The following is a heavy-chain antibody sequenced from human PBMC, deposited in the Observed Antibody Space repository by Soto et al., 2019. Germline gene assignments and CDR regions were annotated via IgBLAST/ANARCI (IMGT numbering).Heavy chain of an antibody. CDR1: GFTVCSFY. J-gene: IGHJ4*02. D-gene: IGHD3-3*01. CDR3: ARDTFGGAYDFLH. Sequence: EVQLVESGGGLVQPGGSLRLSCAASGFTVCSFYMTWVRQAPGKGLQWVAVISSGGSTYYADSVKGRFTISRDNSKNTLYLEMNSLRAEDTAVYYCARDTFGGAYDFLHGGQGTLVTVSS. V-gene: IGHV3-66*01. CDR2: ISSGGST.